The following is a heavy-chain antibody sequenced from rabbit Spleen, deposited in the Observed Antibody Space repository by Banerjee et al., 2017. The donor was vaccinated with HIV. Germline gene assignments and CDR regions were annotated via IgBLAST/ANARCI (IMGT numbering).Heavy chain of an antibody. CDR3: ARDLDGVIGWNFGW. D-gene: IGHD2-1*01. CDR1: GFPFSNRYY. J-gene: IGHJ4*01. Sequence: QLEESGGDLVKPGASLTLTCTASGFPFSNRYYMSWVRQAPGKGLEWIGYFDPVFGSTYYASWVNGQFTISSHNAQNTLYLQLNSLTAADTATYFCARDLDGVIGWNFGWWGPGTLVTVS. V-gene: IGHV1S7*01. CDR2: FDPVFGST.